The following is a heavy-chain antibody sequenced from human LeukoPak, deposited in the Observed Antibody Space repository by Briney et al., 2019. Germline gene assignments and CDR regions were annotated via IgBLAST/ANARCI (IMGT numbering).Heavy chain of an antibody. Sequence: GGSLRLSCAASGFTFDDYAMPWVRQAPGKGLEWVSGISWNSGSIGYADSVKGRFTISRDNAKNSLYLQMNSLRAEDTALYYCAKSYSSGWGGYFDYWGQGTLVTVSS. CDR2: ISWNSGSI. CDR1: GFTFDDYA. CDR3: AKSYSSGWGGYFDY. J-gene: IGHJ4*02. V-gene: IGHV3-9*01. D-gene: IGHD6-19*01.